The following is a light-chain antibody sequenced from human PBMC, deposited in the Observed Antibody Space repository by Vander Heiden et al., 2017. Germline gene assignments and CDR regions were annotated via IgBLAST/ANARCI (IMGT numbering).Light chain of an antibody. CDR2: DAS. V-gene: IGKV3-11*01. CDR3: QQRSSWPPIT. CDR1: QRISNY. Sequence: EIVLTQSPATLSLYPGERATLSCRASQRISNYLAWYQQQPGQAPRLLIYDASNRATGIPARCSGSGSGTDFTLTISSLEPEDFAVYYCQQRSSWPPITFGQGTRLEIK. J-gene: IGKJ5*01.